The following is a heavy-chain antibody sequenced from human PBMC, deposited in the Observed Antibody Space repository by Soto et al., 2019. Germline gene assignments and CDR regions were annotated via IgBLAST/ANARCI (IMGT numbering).Heavy chain of an antibody. Sequence: GESLKISCKGSGYSFTIYWIGWVRQMPGKGLEWMGIIYPGDSDTRYSPSFQGQVTISADKSVSAAYLQWSSLKASDTAMYYCARGGYCSSSSCYLANWFDPWGQGTLVTVSS. CDR3: ARGGYCSSSSCYLANWFDP. CDR2: IYPGDSDT. D-gene: IGHD2-2*01. CDR1: GYSFTIYW. J-gene: IGHJ5*02. V-gene: IGHV5-51*01.